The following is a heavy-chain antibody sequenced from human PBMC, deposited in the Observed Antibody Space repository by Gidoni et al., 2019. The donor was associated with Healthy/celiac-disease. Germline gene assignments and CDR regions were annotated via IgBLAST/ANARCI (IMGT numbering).Heavy chain of an antibody. CDR2: ISSSISYI. CDR1: GFTFSSYS. V-gene: IGHV3-21*01. D-gene: IGHD3-9*01. J-gene: IGHJ5*02. Sequence: EVQLVESGGGLVKPGGSLRLSCAASGFTFSSYSMNWVRQAPGKGLEWVSSISSSISYIYYADSVKGRFTISRDNAKNSLYLQMNSLRAEDTAVYYCARDGAPYYDILTGYYHWFDPWGQGTLVTVSS. CDR3: ARDGAPYYDILTGYYHWFDP.